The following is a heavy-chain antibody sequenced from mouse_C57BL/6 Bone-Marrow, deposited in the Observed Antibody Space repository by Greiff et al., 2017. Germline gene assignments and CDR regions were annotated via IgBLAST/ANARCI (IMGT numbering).Heavy chain of an antibody. D-gene: IGHD2-4*01. CDR2: ISGGGGNT. Sequence: VKLMESGGGLVKPGGSLKLSCAASGFTFSSYTMSWVRQTPEKRLEWVATISGGGGNTYYPDSVKGRFTISRDNAKNTLYLQMSSLRSEDTALYYCARHDYDVAYWGQGTLVTVSA. CDR1: GFTFSSYT. J-gene: IGHJ3*01. V-gene: IGHV5-9*01. CDR3: ARHDYDVAY.